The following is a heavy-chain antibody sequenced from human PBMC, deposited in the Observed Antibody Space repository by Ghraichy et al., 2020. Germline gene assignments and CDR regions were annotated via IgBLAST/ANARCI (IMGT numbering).Heavy chain of an antibody. Sequence: GGSRRLSCAASGFTFSSYTMNWVRQAPGKGLEWVSSISSTSSYIYYADSVKGRFTISRDNAKKSLYLQMSNLTAEDTAVYYCARALAGGWYVVWGYFQHWGQGTLVNVSS. D-gene: IGHD6-19*01. V-gene: IGHV3-21*01. CDR3: ARALAGGWYVVWGYFQH. CDR2: ISSTSSYI. J-gene: IGHJ1*01. CDR1: GFTFSSYT.